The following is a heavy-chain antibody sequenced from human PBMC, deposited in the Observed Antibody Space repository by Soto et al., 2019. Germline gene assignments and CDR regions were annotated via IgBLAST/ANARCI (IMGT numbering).Heavy chain of an antibody. V-gene: IGHV3-30-3*01. J-gene: IGHJ3*01. CDR3: ARVMIRWQTPGGDFDL. CDR2: ISFDGNNN. Sequence: QVQLVEAGGGVGQPGRSLRLSCAASGFTFDTYALHWVRQAPGKGLEWVALISFDGNNNYYADSVKGRFTISRDNSENSLYLQINSLRVDDTALYYCARVMIRWQTPGGDFDLWGQGTIVTVSS. CDR1: GFTFDTYA. D-gene: IGHD4-17*01.